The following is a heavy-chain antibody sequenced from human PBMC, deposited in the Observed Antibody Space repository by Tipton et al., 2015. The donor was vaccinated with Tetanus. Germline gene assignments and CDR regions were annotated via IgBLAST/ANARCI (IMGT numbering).Heavy chain of an antibody. CDR3: ARQVVVAASDAFDI. J-gene: IGHJ3*02. V-gene: IGHV3-53*01. CDR1: GFTVSSNY. D-gene: IGHD2-15*01. CDR2: IYSGGST. Sequence: QLVQSGGGLIQPGGSLRLSCAASGFTVSSNYMSWVRQAPGKGLEWVSVIYSGGSTYYADSVKGRFTISRDNSKNTLYLQMNSLRAEDTAVYYCARQVVVAASDAFDIWGQGTMVTVSS.